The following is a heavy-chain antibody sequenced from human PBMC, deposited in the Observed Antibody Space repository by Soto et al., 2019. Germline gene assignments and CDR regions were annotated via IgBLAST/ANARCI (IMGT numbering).Heavy chain of an antibody. Sequence: QVQLVESGGGVVQPGRSLRLSCAASGFTFRTSGMHWVRQAPGKGLEWVGFISYEGSSKYYADSVKGRFTIARDNSKNTLYLQMSSLRGEDTAVYCCAKELAVAGDPFYYFGLDVWGQGNTVTVSS. CDR1: GFTFRTSG. D-gene: IGHD6-13*01. V-gene: IGHV3-30*18. CDR3: AKELAVAGDPFYYFGLDV. J-gene: IGHJ6*02. CDR2: ISYEGSSK.